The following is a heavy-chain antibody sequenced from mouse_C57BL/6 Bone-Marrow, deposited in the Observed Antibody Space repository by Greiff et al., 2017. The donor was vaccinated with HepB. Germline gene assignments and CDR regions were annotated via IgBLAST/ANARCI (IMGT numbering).Heavy chain of an antibody. CDR1: GYAFSSSW. CDR2: IYPGDGDT. Sequence: QVQLKESGPELVKPGASVKISCKASGYAFSSSWMNWVKQRPGKGLEWIGRIYPGDGDTNYNGKFKGKATLTADKSSSTAYMQLSSLKSEDSAVYFCAIPYYYGSSHFDYWGQGTTLTVSS. J-gene: IGHJ2*01. CDR3: AIPYYYGSSHFDY. V-gene: IGHV1-82*01. D-gene: IGHD1-1*01.